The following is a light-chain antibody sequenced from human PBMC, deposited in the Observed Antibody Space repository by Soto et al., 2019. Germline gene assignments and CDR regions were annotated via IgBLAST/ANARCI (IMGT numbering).Light chain of an antibody. CDR3: QQRTNWPPT. CDR1: QSVGND. Sequence: EIVLTQSPATLSLSPGERATLSCRASQSVGNDLVWYHHKPGQAPRLLIYSASNRATGIPARFSGSGSGTDFPLTIRSLEPEDFAVYYCQQRTNWPPTFGGGTKVEIK. V-gene: IGKV3-11*01. J-gene: IGKJ4*01. CDR2: SAS.